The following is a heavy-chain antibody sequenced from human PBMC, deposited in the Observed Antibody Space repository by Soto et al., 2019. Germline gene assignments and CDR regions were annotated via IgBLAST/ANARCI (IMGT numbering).Heavy chain of an antibody. CDR2: IYYSGST. Sequence: SQTLSLTCTVSGGSISSSSYYWGWIRQPPGKGLEWIGSIYYSGSTYYNPSLKSRVTISVDTSKNQFSLKLSSVTAADTAVYYCARLPSRYCSSTSCQRFDPWGQGTLVTVSS. CDR3: ARLPSRYCSSTSCQRFDP. CDR1: GGSISSSSYY. D-gene: IGHD2-2*01. V-gene: IGHV4-39*01. J-gene: IGHJ5*02.